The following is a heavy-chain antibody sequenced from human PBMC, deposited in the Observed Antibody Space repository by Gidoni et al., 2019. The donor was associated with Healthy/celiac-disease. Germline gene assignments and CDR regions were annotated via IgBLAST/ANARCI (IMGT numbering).Heavy chain of an antibody. Sequence: EVQLVESGGGLVQPGGSLRLSCAASGFTFSSYDMHWVRQATGKGLEWVSAIGTAGDTYYPGSVKGRFTISRENAKNSLYLQMNSLRAGDTAVYYCAREDRAASGVYGMDVWGQGTTVTVSS. CDR3: AREDRAASGVYGMDV. V-gene: IGHV3-13*04. J-gene: IGHJ6*02. CDR2: IGTAGDT. CDR1: GFTFSSYD. D-gene: IGHD5-18*01.